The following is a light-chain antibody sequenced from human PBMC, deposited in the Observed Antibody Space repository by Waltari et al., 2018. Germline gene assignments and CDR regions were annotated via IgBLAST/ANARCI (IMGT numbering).Light chain of an antibody. J-gene: IGLJ2*01. V-gene: IGLV2-14*03. CDR2: DVS. Sequence: QSALTQAASVSGSPGKSITLPCPETSSEVGAYNDVSWYQQHPGKAPKLMIYDVSNRPSGVSNRFSGSKSGNTASLTISGLQAEDEADYYCSSFTSSSTVLFGGGTRLSVL. CDR1: SSEVGAYND. CDR3: SSFTSSSTVL.